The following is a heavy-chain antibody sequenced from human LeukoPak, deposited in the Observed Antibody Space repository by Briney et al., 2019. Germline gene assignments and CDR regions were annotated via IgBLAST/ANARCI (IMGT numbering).Heavy chain of an antibody. D-gene: IGHD3-22*01. J-gene: IGHJ2*01. V-gene: IGHV4-39*01. CDR1: GGSISSSSYY. Sequence: SETLSLTCTVSGGSISSSSYYWGWIRQPPGKGLEWIGSIYYSGSTYYNPSLKSRVTISVDTSKNQFSLKLSSVTAADTAVYYCARHDTMIVGFDLWGRGTLVTVSS. CDR2: IYYSGST. CDR3: ARHDTMIVGFDL.